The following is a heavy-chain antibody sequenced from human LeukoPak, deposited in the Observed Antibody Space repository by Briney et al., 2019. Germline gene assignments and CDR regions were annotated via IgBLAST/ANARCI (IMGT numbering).Heavy chain of an antibody. V-gene: IGHV4-39*01. CDR1: GGSISSSSYY. CDR3: ARPHYCTNGVCYIFDY. Sequence: PSETLSLTCTVSGGSISSSSYYWGWIRQPPGKGLEWIGSIYYSGSTYYNPSLKSRVTISVDTSKNQFSLKLSSVTAADTAVYCCARPHYCTNGVCYIFDYWGQGTLVTVSS. D-gene: IGHD2-8*01. J-gene: IGHJ4*02. CDR2: IYYSGST.